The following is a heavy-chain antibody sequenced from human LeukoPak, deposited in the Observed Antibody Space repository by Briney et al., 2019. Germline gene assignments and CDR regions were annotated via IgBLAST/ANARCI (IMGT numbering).Heavy chain of an antibody. CDR3: ARPADYGGTLYYFDY. CDR1: GFIFSNHA. V-gene: IGHV3-30-3*01. CDR2: ISYDGSEK. J-gene: IGHJ4*02. Sequence: GRSLRLSCAASGFIFSNHAIHWVRQAPGKGLEWVAVISYDGSEKSYGDSAKGRFTISRDNSKNTLYLQMNCLRPEDTAVYYCARPADYGGTLYYFDYWGQGALVTVSS. D-gene: IGHD4-23*01.